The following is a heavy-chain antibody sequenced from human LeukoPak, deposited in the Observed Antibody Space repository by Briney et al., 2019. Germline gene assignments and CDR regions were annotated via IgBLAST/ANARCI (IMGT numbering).Heavy chain of an antibody. J-gene: IGHJ4*02. CDR1: GFTFSSYA. CDR3: AKDRAGRGPTPGSDY. V-gene: IGHV3-23*01. Sequence: GALRLSFAASGFTFSSYAMSWVRQAPGKGLGWVSAINGSGGSTYYADSVKGRFTISRDNSKNTLYLQMNSLRAEDTAVYYCAKDRAGRGPTPGSDYWGQGTLVTVPS. CDR2: INGSGGST.